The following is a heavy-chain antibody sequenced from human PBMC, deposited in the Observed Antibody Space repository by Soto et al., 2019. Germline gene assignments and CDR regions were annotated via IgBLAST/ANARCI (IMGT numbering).Heavy chain of an antibody. Sequence: PSETLSLTCAVYGGSFSGYYWSWIRQPPGKGLEWIGEINHSGSTNYNPSLKSRVTISVDTSKNQFSLKLSSVTAADTAVYYCAVVVVAATHENWFDPWGQGTLVTVSS. V-gene: IGHV4-34*01. D-gene: IGHD2-15*01. CDR2: INHSGST. CDR3: AVVVVAATHENWFDP. CDR1: GGSFSGYY. J-gene: IGHJ5*02.